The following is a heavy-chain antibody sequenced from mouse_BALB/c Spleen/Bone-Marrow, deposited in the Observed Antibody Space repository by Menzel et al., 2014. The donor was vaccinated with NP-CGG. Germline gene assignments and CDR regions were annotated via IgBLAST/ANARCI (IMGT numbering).Heavy chain of an antibody. D-gene: IGHD1-1*01. Sequence: DVHLVESGPELVKPGASVKMSCKATGYTFTDYYMDWVKQSQGESFEWIGRVNTNNGGTSYNLKFKGKATLTVDKSSSTAYMELSSLTSEDSAVYSCARSNYGFSFDYWGPGTTLTVSS. J-gene: IGHJ2*01. CDR1: GYTFTDYY. CDR2: VNTNNGGT. CDR3: ARSNYGFSFDY. V-gene: IGHV1-19*01.